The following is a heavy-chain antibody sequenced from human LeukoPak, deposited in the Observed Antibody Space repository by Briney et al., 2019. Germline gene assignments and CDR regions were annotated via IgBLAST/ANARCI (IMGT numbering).Heavy chain of an antibody. CDR1: GGPFSGYY. Sequence: SETLSLTCAVYGGPFSGYYWSWIRQPPGKGLEWIGEINHSGSTNYNQYLKSRDTISVDTTNNQFSLKQSSVTAADTAVYYCAREGRGSYYGGQGTLVTVSS. D-gene: IGHD5-12*01. CDR2: INHSGST. CDR3: AREGRGSYY. V-gene: IGHV4-34*01. J-gene: IGHJ4*02.